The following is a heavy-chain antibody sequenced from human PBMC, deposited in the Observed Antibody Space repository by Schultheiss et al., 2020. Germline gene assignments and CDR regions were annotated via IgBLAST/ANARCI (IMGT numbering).Heavy chain of an antibody. V-gene: IGHV3-33*08. D-gene: IGHD3-9*01. CDR3: ARDGGGRGEVLRYFDWLSMTPYYYYGMDV. CDR2: IWYDGSNK. J-gene: IGHJ6*02. Sequence: GASLRLSCAASGFTFSSYAMHWVRQAPGKGLEWVAVIWYDGSNKYYADSVKGRFTISRDNSKNTLYLQMNSLRAEDTAVYYCARDGGGRGEVLRYFDWLSMTPYYYYGMDVWGQGTTVTVS. CDR1: GFTFSSYA.